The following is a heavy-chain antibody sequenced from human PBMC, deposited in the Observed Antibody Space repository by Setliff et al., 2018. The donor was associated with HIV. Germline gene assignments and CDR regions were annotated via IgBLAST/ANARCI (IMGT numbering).Heavy chain of an antibody. CDR1: GGSISSYY. CDR3: ARVRLTMIMMVDYFDQ. CDR2: INQERTT. Sequence: PSETLSLTCTVSGGSISSYYWSWIRQPPGKGLEWIAEINQERTTFYNPSLKSRVTLSADTSKNQLSLSLTSVTAADTAVYYCARVRLTMIMMVDYFDQWGQGTLVTVSS. D-gene: IGHD3-22*01. J-gene: IGHJ4*02. V-gene: IGHV4-59*12.